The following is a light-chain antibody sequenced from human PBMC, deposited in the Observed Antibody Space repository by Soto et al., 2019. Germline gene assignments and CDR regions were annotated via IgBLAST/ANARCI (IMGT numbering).Light chain of an antibody. CDR2: GAS. J-gene: IGKJ1*01. V-gene: IGKV3-15*01. CDR3: QHYNCHPWT. CDR1: QSVSSN. Sequence: EIVMTQSPATLSVSPGERATLSCRASQSVSSNLAWYQQKPGQAPRLLIYGASTRATGIPARFSGSGSGTHFTLTINSLQPEDFATYYCQHYNCHPWTFGQGTKVDIK.